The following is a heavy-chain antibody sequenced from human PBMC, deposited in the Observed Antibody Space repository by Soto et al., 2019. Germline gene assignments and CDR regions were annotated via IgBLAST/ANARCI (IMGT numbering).Heavy chain of an antibody. V-gene: IGHV4-59*01. CDR3: ARVGGYYGDYPNFDY. Sequence: QVQLQESGPGLVKPSETLSPTCTVSGGSISSFYWAWIRQPPGKGLEWIGNIYYSGGTNYNPSRKSRVTISVDRSKNQFSLKVTSVTAADTAVYYCARVGGYYGDYPNFDYWGQGTLVTVSS. D-gene: IGHD4-17*01. CDR2: IYYSGGT. J-gene: IGHJ4*02. CDR1: GGSISSFY.